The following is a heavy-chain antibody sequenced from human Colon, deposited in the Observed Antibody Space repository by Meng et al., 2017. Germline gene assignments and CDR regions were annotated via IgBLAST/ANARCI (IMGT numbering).Heavy chain of an antibody. Sequence: QVQLQESGPGLVKPSGTLSLTCAVSGGSINSSNWWLWVRQPPGKGLEWLGEIYHGGYTNYNPSLKSRVTLSLDKSKNQFSLRLTSVTAADTAMYYCSRGVVAGAMVWFDPWGPGTLVTVSS. D-gene: IGHD2-2*01. CDR1: GGSINSSNW. CDR3: SRGVVAGAMVWFDP. J-gene: IGHJ5*02. V-gene: IGHV4-4*02. CDR2: IYHGGYT.